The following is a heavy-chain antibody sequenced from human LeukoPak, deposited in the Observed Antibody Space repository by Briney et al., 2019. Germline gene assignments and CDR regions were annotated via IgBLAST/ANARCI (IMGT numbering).Heavy chain of an antibody. CDR1: GFTFSSYA. J-gene: IGHJ4*02. CDR3: ARDLLPYSSGWSAGNFDY. D-gene: IGHD6-19*01. Sequence: GRSLRLSCAASGFTFSSYAMHWVRQAPGKGLEWVAVISYDGSNKYYADSVKGRFTISRDNSKNTLYLQMNSLRAEDTAVYYCARDLLPYSSGWSAGNFDYWGQGTLVTVSS. V-gene: IGHV3-30-3*01. CDR2: ISYDGSNK.